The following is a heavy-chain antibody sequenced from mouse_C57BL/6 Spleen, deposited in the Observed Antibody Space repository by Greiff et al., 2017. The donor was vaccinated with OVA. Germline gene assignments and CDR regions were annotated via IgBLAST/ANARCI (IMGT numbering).Heavy chain of an antibody. V-gene: IGHV14-2*01. CDR1: GFNIQDYY. D-gene: IGHD2-3*01. CDR3: ARSGDGYYGGYFDV. CDR2: IDPEDGET. J-gene: IGHJ1*03. Sequence: VQLQQSGAELVKPGASVKLSCTASGFNIQDYYMHWVKQRTEQGLEWIGRIDPEDGETKYAQKFKGKATITADTSSNTAYLQLSSLTSEDTAVDDCARSGDGYYGGYFDVWGTGTTVTVSS.